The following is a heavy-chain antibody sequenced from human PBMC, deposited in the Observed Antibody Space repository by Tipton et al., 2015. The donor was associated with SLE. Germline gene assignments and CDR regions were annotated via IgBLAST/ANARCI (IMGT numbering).Heavy chain of an antibody. Sequence: SLRLSCAASGFTFSSYGMHWVRQAPGKGLEWVAVISYDGSNKYYADSVKGRFTISRDNSKNTLYLQMNSLRAEDTAVYYCAREVASSWTLGAFDIWGQGTMVTVSS. CDR1: GFTFSSYG. CDR2: ISYDGSNK. CDR3: AREVASSWTLGAFDI. D-gene: IGHD6-13*01. J-gene: IGHJ3*02. V-gene: IGHV3-30*03.